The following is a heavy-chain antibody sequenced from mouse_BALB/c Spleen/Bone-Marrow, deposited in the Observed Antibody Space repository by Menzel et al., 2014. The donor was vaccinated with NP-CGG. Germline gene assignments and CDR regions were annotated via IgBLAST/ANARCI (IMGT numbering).Heavy chain of an antibody. CDR3: ARLHYYGYGAY. D-gene: IGHD1-2*01. CDR2: INPDRSTI. CDR1: GFDFXTFW. J-gene: IGHJ3*01. V-gene: IGHV4-1*02. Sequence: EVKVVESGGGLVQPGGSLKLSCAASGFDFXTFWMSWVRQAPGKGLEWIGEINPDRSTINYRPSLKDKFIISRDNAKNTLYLLMSKVRSEDTALYYCARLHYYGYGAYWGQGTLVTVSA.